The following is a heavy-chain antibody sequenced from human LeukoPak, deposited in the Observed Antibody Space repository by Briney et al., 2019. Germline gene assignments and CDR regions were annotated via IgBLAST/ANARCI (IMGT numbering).Heavy chain of an antibody. D-gene: IGHD4-23*01. J-gene: IGHJ4*02. Sequence: GGSLRLSCAASGFTFSSYGMHWVRQAPGKGLEWVAFIRYDGSNKYYADSVKGRFTISRDNSKNTLYLQMNSLRAEDTAVYYCAREPTTRVVTPRSDYWGQGTLVTVSS. V-gene: IGHV3-30*02. CDR2: IRYDGSNK. CDR1: GFTFSSYG. CDR3: AREPTTRVVTPRSDY.